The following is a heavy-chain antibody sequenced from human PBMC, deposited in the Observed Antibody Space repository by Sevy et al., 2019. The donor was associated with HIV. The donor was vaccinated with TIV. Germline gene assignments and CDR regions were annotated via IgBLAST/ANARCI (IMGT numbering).Heavy chain of an antibody. CDR2: ISGSGGST. CDR3: AKDPVGSAKPVGSFDY. J-gene: IGHJ4*02. V-gene: IGHV3-23*01. Sequence: GGSLRLSCAASGFTFSSYAMSWVRQAPGKGLEWVSAISGSGGSTYYADSVKGRFTISRDNSKNTLYLQMNSLRAEDTAIYYCAKDPVGSAKPVGSFDYWGQGTLVTVSS. CDR1: GFTFSSYA. D-gene: IGHD3-10*01.